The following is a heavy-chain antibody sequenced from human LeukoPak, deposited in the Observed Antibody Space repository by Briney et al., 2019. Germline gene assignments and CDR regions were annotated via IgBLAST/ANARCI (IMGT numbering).Heavy chain of an antibody. CDR1: GGSISSYY. J-gene: IGHJ3*02. V-gene: IGHV4-59*08. CDR2: IYYSGST. D-gene: IGHD2-15*01. Sequence: SETLSLTCTVSGGSISSYYWSWIRQPPGKGLEWIGYIYYSGSTNYNPSLKSRVTISVDTSKNQFSLKLSSVTAADTAVYYCARGCSGGSCYDGQAFDIWGQGTMVTVSS. CDR3: ARGCSGGSCYDGQAFDI.